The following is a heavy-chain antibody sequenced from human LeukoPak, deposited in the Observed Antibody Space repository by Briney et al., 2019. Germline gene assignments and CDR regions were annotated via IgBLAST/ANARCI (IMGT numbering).Heavy chain of an antibody. CDR1: GFNFSSYA. Sequence: PGGSLRLSCAASGFNFSSYAMSWVRQAPGKGLEWVSKISGSGGSTYYADSVKGRFTISRDSSKNTLYLQMNSLRVEDTAVYYCAKIGYYYDSSGYYCFDYWGQGTLVTVSS. CDR3: AKIGYYYDSSGYYCFDY. CDR2: ISGSGGST. V-gene: IGHV3-23*01. D-gene: IGHD3-22*01. J-gene: IGHJ4*02.